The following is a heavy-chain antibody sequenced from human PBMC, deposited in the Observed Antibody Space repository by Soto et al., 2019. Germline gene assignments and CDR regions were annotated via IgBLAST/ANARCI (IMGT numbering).Heavy chain of an antibody. J-gene: IGHJ5*02. CDR1: GFTFSSYG. Sequence: GGSLRLSCAASGFTFSSYGMHWVRQAPGKGLEWVAVISYDGSNKYYADSVKGRFTISRDNSKNTLYLQMNSLRAEDTAVYYCAKGESHEAMVYRSWFDPWGQGTLVTVSS. CDR2: ISYDGSNK. V-gene: IGHV3-30*18. D-gene: IGHD5-18*01. CDR3: AKGESHEAMVYRSWFDP.